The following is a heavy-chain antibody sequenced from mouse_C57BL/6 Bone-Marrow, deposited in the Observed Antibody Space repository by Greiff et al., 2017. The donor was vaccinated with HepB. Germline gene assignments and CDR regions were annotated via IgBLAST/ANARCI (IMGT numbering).Heavy chain of an antibody. CDR2: ISDGGSYT. Sequence: EVMLVESGGGLVKPGGSLKLSCAASGFTFSSYAMSWVRQTPEKRLEWVATISDGGSYTYYPDNVKGRFTISRDNAKNNLYLQMSHLKSEDTAMYYCARDYSIITTVVAHYAMDYWGQGTSVTVSS. D-gene: IGHD1-1*01. CDR3: ARDYSIITTVVAHYAMDY. CDR1: GFTFSSYA. V-gene: IGHV5-4*01. J-gene: IGHJ4*01.